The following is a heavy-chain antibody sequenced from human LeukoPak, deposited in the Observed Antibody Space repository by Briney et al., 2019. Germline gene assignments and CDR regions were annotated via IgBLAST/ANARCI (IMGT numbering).Heavy chain of an antibody. CDR1: GGSISSSTYY. Sequence: SETLSLTCTVSGGSISSSTYYWGWIRQPPGKGLEWIGSIYYSGSTSYNPSLKSRVTISVDTSKNQFSLKLDSVTAADTAVYYYARNASDSGTSYFDYWGQGTLVTVSS. CDR3: ARNASDSGTSYFDY. V-gene: IGHV4-39*01. D-gene: IGHD1-26*01. CDR2: IYYSGST. J-gene: IGHJ4*02.